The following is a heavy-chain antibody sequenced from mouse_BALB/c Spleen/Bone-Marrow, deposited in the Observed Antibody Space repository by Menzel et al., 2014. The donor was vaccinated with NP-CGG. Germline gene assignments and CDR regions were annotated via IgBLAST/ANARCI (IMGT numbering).Heavy chain of an antibody. D-gene: IGHD2-2*01. V-gene: IGHV14-3*02. CDR3: ASYVYGYYFDY. CDR1: GFNIRDTY. J-gene: IGHJ2*01. CDR2: IDPANGNT. Sequence: EVQLQQSGAELVKPGASVKLSCTASGFNIRDTYMHWVKQRPEQGLEWIGRIDPANGNTKYDPKFQGKATITADTSSNTSYLQISSLTSEDTAVYYCASYVYGYYFDYWGQGTTLTVSS.